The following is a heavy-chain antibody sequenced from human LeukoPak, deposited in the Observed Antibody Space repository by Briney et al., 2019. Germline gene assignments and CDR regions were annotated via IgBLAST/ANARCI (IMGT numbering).Heavy chain of an antibody. J-gene: IGHJ4*02. CDR2: INQDGSEK. V-gene: IGHV3-7*01. D-gene: IGHD1-1*01. CDR3: ARYNWNDGGVY. CDR1: GFTFSSYA. Sequence: GRSLRLSCAASGFTFSSYAMHWVRQAPGKGLEWVANINQDGSEKYYVDSVKGRFTISRDNAKNSLFLQMNSLRAEDTAVYYCARYNWNDGGVYWGQGTLVTVSS.